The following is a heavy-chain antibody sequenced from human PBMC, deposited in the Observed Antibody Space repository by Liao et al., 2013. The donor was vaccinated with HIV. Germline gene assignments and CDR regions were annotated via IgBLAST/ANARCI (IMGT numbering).Heavy chain of an antibody. CDR1: GGSLNSGDYY. Sequence: QVQLQESGPGLVKPSQTLSLTCTVSGGSLNSGDYYWSWIRQPAGKGLEWIGRIYTSGSTNYNPSLKNRVTMSVDTSKSHFSLRLNSLTAADTAVYYCARGLWTSHVFDVWGQGTTVTVSS. CDR2: IYTSGST. D-gene: IGHD4/OR15-4a*01. V-gene: IGHV4-61*02. J-gene: IGHJ3*01. CDR3: ARGLWTSHVFDV.